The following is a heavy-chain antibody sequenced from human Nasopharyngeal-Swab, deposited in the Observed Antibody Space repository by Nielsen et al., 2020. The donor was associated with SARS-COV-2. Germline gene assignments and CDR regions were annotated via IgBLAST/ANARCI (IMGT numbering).Heavy chain of an antibody. CDR2: ISSSSSYT. Sequence: LKISCAASGFTFSDYYMSWIRQAPGKGLEWVSYISSSSSYTNYADSVKGRFTISRDNAKNSLYLQMNSLRAEDTAVYYCAREGHIVVPKAFDYWGQGTLVTVSS. CDR3: AREGHIVVPKAFDY. CDR1: GFTFSDYY. J-gene: IGHJ4*02. D-gene: IGHD2-21*01. V-gene: IGHV3-11*05.